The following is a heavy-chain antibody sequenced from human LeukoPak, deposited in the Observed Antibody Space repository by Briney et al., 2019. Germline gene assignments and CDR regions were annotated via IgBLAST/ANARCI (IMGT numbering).Heavy chain of an antibody. CDR3: ARDYYDSSGYYGYYYGMDV. D-gene: IGHD3-22*01. CDR2: IYYSGST. Sequence: SETLSLTCTVSGGSVSSYYWSWIRQPPGKGLEWIGYIYYSGSTNYNPSLKSRVTISVDTSKNQFSLRLSSVTAADTAVYYCARDYYDSSGYYGYYYGMDVWGQGTTVTVS. V-gene: IGHV4-59*02. CDR1: GGSVSSYY. J-gene: IGHJ6*02.